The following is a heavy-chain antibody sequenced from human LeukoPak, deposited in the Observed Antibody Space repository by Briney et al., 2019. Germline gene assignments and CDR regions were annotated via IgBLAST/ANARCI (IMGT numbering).Heavy chain of an antibody. J-gene: IGHJ4*02. D-gene: IGHD7-27*01. CDR2: ISGSGGST. CDR3: AKDLENPDLGIFDY. Sequence: GGSLRLSCAASGFTFSSYAMSWVRQAPGKGLEWVSAISGSGGSTYYADSVKGRFNISRDNSKNTLYLQMNSLRAGDTAVYYCAKDLENPDLGIFDYWGQGTLVTVSS. V-gene: IGHV3-23*01. CDR1: GFTFSSYA.